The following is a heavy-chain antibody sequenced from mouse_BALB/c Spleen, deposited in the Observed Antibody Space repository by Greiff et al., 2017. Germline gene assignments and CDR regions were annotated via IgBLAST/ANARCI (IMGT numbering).Heavy chain of an antibody. CDR1: GFTFNTNA. D-gene: IGHD3-1*01. V-gene: IGHV10S3*01. CDR3: VRGGSGYPAWFAY. Sequence: EVQLVETGGGLVQPKGSLKLSCAASGFTFNTNAMNWVRQAPGKGLEWVARIRSKSNNCATYYADSVKDRFTISRDDSQSMLYLQMNNLKTEDTAMYYCVRGGSGYPAWFAYWGQGTLVTVSA. J-gene: IGHJ3*01. CDR2: IRSKSNNCAT.